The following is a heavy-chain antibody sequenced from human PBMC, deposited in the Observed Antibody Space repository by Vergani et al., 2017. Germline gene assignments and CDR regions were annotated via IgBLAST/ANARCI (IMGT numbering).Heavy chain of an antibody. Sequence: VQLLESGGGLVQPGGSLRLSCAASGFTFSSYAMSWVRQAPGRGLEWVSVIWYVGRNKYFADYVRGRFTISRDNSKNTLYLQMNSLRAEDTAVYYCTRALYNFWSGYYRRDAFDIWGQGTMVTVSS. V-gene: IGHV3-33*08. D-gene: IGHD3-3*01. CDR2: IWYVGRNK. CDR3: TRALYNFWSGYYRRDAFDI. CDR1: GFTFSSYA. J-gene: IGHJ3*02.